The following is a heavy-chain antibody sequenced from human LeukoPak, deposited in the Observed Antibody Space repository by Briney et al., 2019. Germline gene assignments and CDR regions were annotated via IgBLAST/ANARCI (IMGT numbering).Heavy chain of an antibody. Sequence: GGSLRLSCAASGFTFSSYGMHWVRQAPGKGLEWVAVISYDGSNKYYADSVKGRFTISRDNSKNTLYLQMNSLRAEDTAVYYCARDALYCSGGSCYEHYYYYYYMDVWGKGTTVTVSS. J-gene: IGHJ6*03. CDR1: GFTFSSYG. CDR2: ISYDGSNK. CDR3: ARDALYCSGGSCYEHYYYYYYMDV. D-gene: IGHD2-15*01. V-gene: IGHV3-30*03.